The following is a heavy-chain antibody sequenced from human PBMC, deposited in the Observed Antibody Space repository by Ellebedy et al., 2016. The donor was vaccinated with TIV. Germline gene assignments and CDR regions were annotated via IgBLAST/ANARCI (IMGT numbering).Heavy chain of an antibody. J-gene: IGHJ4*02. D-gene: IGHD6-19*01. V-gene: IGHV2-70*11. CDR2: IDWDDDK. CDR3: ARVQPLGGWKFDS. CDR1: GFSLSTVGMC. Sequence: SGPTLVKPTQTLTLTCTFSGFSLSTVGMCVSWIRQPPGKALEWLARIDWDDDKYYHTSLRTRLTTSKDTSKNQVVLTLTNVDPVDTATYYCARVQPLGGWKFDSWGQGTLVTVSS.